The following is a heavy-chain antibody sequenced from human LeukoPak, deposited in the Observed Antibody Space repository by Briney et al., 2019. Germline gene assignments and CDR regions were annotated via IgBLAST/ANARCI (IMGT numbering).Heavy chain of an antibody. V-gene: IGHV3-66*01. Sequence: GGSLRLSCAASGFTVSSYYMNWVRQAPGKGLEWVSVIYSGGSTYYADSVKGRFTISRDISKNTLYFQMNSLRAEDTAVYYCARGYSGSYNDYWGQGTLLTVSS. CDR3: ARGYSGSYNDY. J-gene: IGHJ4*02. CDR1: GFTVSSYY. D-gene: IGHD1-26*01. CDR2: IYSGGST.